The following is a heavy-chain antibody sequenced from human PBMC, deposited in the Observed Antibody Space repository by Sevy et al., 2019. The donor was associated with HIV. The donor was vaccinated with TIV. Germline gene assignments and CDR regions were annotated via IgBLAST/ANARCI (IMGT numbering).Heavy chain of an antibody. CDR2: ISHSGST. J-gene: IGHJ4*02. Sequence: SETLSLTCAVSGYSISSGYYWGWIRQPPGRGLEWMGSISHSGSTYYNPSLKGRFTISVDTSKNQFSLKLSSVTAADTAGYYCARAVSGFDYWGQGTLVTVSS. D-gene: IGHD3-16*01. CDR3: ARAVSGFDY. V-gene: IGHV4-38-2*01. CDR1: GYSISSGYY.